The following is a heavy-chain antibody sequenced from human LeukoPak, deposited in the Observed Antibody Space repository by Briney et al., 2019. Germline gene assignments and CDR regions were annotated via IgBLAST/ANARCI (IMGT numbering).Heavy chain of an antibody. CDR2: IYHSGST. Sequence: SETLSLTCTVSGYSISSGYYWGWIRQPPGKGLECIGSIYHSGSTYYNPSLKSRVTISVDTSKNQLALKLSSVTAADTAVYYCARGGTAVAPYSYYYYMDVWGKGTTVTVSS. J-gene: IGHJ6*03. V-gene: IGHV4-38-2*02. CDR3: ARGGTAVAPYSYYYYMDV. D-gene: IGHD5-18*01. CDR1: GYSISSGYY.